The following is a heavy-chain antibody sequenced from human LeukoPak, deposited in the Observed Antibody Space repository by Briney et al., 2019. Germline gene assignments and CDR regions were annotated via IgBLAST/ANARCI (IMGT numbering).Heavy chain of an antibody. J-gene: IGHJ3*02. Sequence: GGSLRLSCAASGFTFSSYSMNWVRQAPGKGLEWVSSISGSSSYIYYADSVKGRFAISRDNSKNTLSLQMNSLRAEDTAVYYCVREQYGDDDAFDIWGQGTMVTVSS. CDR1: GFTFSSYS. V-gene: IGHV3-21*01. D-gene: IGHD4-17*01. CDR3: VREQYGDDDAFDI. CDR2: ISGSSSYI.